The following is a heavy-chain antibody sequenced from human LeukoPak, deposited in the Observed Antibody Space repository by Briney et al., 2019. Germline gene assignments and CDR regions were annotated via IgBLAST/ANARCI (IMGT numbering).Heavy chain of an antibody. CDR3: ARGGGLDV. Sequence: GGSLRLSCVASGLTFSTYWMTWVRQTPGKGLEWVASINHNGNVNYYVDSVKGRFTISRDNAKNSLYLQMSNLRAEDTAVYFCARGGGLDVWGQGATVTVSS. CDR2: INHNGNVN. V-gene: IGHV3-7*03. CDR1: GLTFSTYW. D-gene: IGHD3-16*01. J-gene: IGHJ6*02.